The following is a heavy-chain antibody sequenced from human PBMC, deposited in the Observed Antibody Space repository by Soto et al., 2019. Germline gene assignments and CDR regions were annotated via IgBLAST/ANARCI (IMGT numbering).Heavy chain of an antibody. CDR1: GGSLSGYY. CDR3: ASSRGGRWFDP. J-gene: IGHJ5*02. D-gene: IGHD6-19*01. CDR2: INHSGST. V-gene: IGHV4-34*01. Sequence: SETLSLTCAVYGGSLSGYYWSWIRQSPGKGLEWIGEINHSGSTNYNPSLKSRVTISVDTSKNQFSLKLSSVTAADTAVYYCASSRGGRWFDPWGQGTLVTVSS.